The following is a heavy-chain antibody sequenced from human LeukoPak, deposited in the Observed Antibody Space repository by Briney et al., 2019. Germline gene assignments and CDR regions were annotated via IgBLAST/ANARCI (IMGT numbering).Heavy chain of an antibody. CDR1: GYTFNNYG. CDR3: ARSPEYSSGWYGVHAFDI. CDR2: VTSYNGDT. V-gene: IGHV1-18*01. Sequence: ASVRVSCKASGYTFNNYGISCVPQAPGQGLEGMGWVTSYNGDTNYAQKFQGRVTMSTDTSTSTAYMELRSLRSDDTAVYYCARSPEYSSGWYGVHAFDIWGQGTMATVSS. J-gene: IGHJ3*02. D-gene: IGHD6-19*01.